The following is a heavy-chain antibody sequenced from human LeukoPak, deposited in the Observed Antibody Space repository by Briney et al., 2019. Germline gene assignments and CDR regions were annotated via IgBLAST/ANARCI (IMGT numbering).Heavy chain of an antibody. J-gene: IGHJ4*02. CDR3: ARGAGYDFWSGYLYYSDY. V-gene: IGHV3-21*01. CDR1: GFTFSSYS. Sequence: PGGSLRLSCAASGFTFSSYSMNWVRQAPGKGLEWVSSISSSSSYIYYADSVKGRFTISRDNAKNSLYLQMNSLRAEDTAVYYCARGAGYDFWSGYLYYSDYWGQGTLVTVSS. CDR2: ISSSSSYI. D-gene: IGHD3-3*01.